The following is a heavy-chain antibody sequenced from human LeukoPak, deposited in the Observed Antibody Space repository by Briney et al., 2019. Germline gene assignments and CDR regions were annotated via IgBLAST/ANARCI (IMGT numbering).Heavy chain of an antibody. CDR3: AREDSSGWEDFDY. D-gene: IGHD6-19*01. J-gene: IGHJ4*02. CDR1: GYTFTSYG. Sequence: ASVKVSFKASGYTFTSYGISWVRQAHGQGLERMGWISAYNGNTNYAQKLQGRVTMTTDTSTSTAYMELSRLISDDTAVYYCAREDSSGWEDFDYWGQGTLVTVSS. V-gene: IGHV1-18*01. CDR2: ISAYNGNT.